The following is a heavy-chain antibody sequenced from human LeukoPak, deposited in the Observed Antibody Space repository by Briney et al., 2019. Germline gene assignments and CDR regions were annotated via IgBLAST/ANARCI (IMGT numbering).Heavy chain of an antibody. Sequence: ASVKVSCKASGYTFTSYYMHWVRQAPGQGLEWMGIINPSGGSTGYAQKFQGRVTMTRDMSTSTVYMELSSLRSEDTAVYYCATGPPYSSSWYGFGYWGQGTLVTVSS. CDR1: GYTFTSYY. CDR3: ATGPPYSSSWYGFGY. CDR2: INPSGGST. J-gene: IGHJ4*02. V-gene: IGHV1-46*01. D-gene: IGHD6-13*01.